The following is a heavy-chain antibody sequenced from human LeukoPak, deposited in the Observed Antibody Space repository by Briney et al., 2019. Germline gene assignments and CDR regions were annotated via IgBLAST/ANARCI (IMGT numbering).Heavy chain of an antibody. Sequence: PSETLSLTCAVYGGSFSGYYWSWIRQPPGKGLEWIGEINHSGSTNYNPSLKSRVTISVDTSKNQFSLKLSSVTAADTAVYYCAQTEGYYYDSSGYYYTWGQGTLVTVSS. CDR1: GGSFSGYY. J-gene: IGHJ5*02. CDR2: INHSGST. D-gene: IGHD3-22*01. CDR3: AQTEGYYYDSSGYYYT. V-gene: IGHV4-34*01.